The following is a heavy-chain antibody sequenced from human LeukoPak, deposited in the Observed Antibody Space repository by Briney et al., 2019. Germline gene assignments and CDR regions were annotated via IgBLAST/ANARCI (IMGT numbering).Heavy chain of an antibody. J-gene: IGHJ2*01. V-gene: IGHV4-59*12. D-gene: IGHD6-13*01. CDR2: IYYTGST. Sequence: PSETLSLTCTVSGGSISNYYWSWIRQPPGKGLEWIGYIYYTGSTNYNPSLKSRVTISVDTSKNQFSLKLSSVTAADTAVYYCARPGGWARIAAAGTRYFDLWGRGTLVTVSS. CDR3: ARPGGWARIAAAGTRYFDL. CDR1: GGSISNYY.